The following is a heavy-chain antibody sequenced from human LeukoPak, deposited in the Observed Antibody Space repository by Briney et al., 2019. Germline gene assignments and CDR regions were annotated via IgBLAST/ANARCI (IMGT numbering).Heavy chain of an antibody. J-gene: IGHJ4*02. V-gene: IGHV3-23*01. D-gene: IGHD3-22*01. CDR1: GFTFSIYW. Sequence: PGGSLRLSCAASGFTFSIYWMSWVRQAPGKGLEWVSAISGSGGSTYYADSVKGRFTISRDNSKNTLYLQMNSLRAEDTAVYYCAKAGSGYYLGYFDYWGQGTLVTVSS. CDR2: ISGSGGST. CDR3: AKAGSGYYLGYFDY.